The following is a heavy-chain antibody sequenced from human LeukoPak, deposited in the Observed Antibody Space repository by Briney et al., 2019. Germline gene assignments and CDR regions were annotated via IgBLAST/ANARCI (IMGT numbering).Heavy chain of an antibody. D-gene: IGHD6-19*01. V-gene: IGHV3-23*01. CDR1: GFTFSSYA. CDR2: ISGSGGST. CDR3: AKDSTNLKYSSGWYSY. J-gene: IGHJ4*02. Sequence: PGGSLRLSCAASGFTFSSYAMSWVRQAPGKGLEWVSAISGSGGSTYYADSVKGRFTISRDNSKNTLYLQMNSLRAEDTAVYYCAKDSTNLKYSSGWYSYWGQGTLVTVSS.